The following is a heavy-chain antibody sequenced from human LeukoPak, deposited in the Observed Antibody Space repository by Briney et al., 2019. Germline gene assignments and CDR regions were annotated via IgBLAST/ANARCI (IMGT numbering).Heavy chain of an antibody. V-gene: IGHV4-61*08. J-gene: IGHJ3*02. CDR3: ARVIRYYYDSSGYDAFDI. CDR1: GGSISSGDYY. CDR2: IYYSGST. Sequence: PSQTLSLTCTVSGGSISSGDYYWSWIRQPPGKGLEWIGYIYYSGSTNYNPSLKSRVTISVDTSKNQFSLKLSSVTAADTAVYYCARVIRYYYDSSGYDAFDIWGQGTMVTVSS. D-gene: IGHD3-22*01.